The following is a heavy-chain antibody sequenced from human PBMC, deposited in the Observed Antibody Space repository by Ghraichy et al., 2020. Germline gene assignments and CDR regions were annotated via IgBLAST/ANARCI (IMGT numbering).Heavy chain of an antibody. CDR3: AREEPRYYYDSSGYLVY. V-gene: IGHV3-7*01. Sequence: GGSLRLSCAASGFTFSSYWMSWVRQAPGKGLEWVANIKQDGSEKYYVDSVKGRFTISRDNAKNSLYLQMNSLRAEDTAVYYCAREEPRYYYDSSGYLVYWGQGTLVTVSS. J-gene: IGHJ4*02. CDR2: IKQDGSEK. CDR1: GFTFSSYW. D-gene: IGHD3-22*01.